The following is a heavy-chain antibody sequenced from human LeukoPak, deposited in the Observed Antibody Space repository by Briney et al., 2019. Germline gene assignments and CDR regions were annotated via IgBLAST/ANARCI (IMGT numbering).Heavy chain of an antibody. CDR3: ASSVAALRRDYYYGMDV. D-gene: IGHD6-19*01. Sequence: SQTLSLTCAISGDSVSSNSAAWNWIRQSPSRGLEWLGGTYYRSKWYNDYAVSVKSRITINPDTSKNQFSLQLNSVTPEDTAVYYCASSVAALRRDYYYGMDVWGQGTTVTVSS. CDR2: TYYRSKWYN. CDR1: GDSVSSNSAA. J-gene: IGHJ6*02. V-gene: IGHV6-1*01.